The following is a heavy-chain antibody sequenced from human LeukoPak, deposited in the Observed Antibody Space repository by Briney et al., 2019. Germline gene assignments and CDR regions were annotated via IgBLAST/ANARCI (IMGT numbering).Heavy chain of an antibody. D-gene: IGHD3/OR15-3a*01. CDR2: IYHSGST. J-gene: IGHJ4*02. CDR3: ARQTGSGLFILP. Sequence: PSETLSLTCAVSGGSISSSNWWSWVRQPPGKGLEWIGEIYHSGSTNYNLSLKSQVSISIDTSKNQFSLKLTSVTAADTAVYYCARQTGSGLFILPGGQGTLVTVSS. V-gene: IGHV4-4*02. CDR1: GGSISSSNW.